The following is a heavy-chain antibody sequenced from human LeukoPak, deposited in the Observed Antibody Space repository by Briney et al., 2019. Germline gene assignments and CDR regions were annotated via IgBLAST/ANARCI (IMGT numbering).Heavy chain of an antibody. J-gene: IGHJ3*02. Sequence: PGGSLRLSCAASGLTLKTYCMSWVRQAPGKGLEWVANIKQDGIEKHYVDSVKGRFIISRDDAKNSLYLQMNNLRADDTALYYCAREAEFDIWGQGTMVTVSS. CDR3: AREAEFDI. CDR1: GLTLKTYC. CDR2: IKQDGIEK. V-gene: IGHV3-7*03.